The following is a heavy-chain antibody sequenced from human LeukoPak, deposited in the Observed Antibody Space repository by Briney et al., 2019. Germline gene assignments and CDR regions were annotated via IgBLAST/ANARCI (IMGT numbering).Heavy chain of an antibody. V-gene: IGHV3-33*01. CDR2: IWYDGSNK. D-gene: IGHD6-13*01. J-gene: IGHJ4*02. CDR1: GFTFSSYG. CDR3: ARVGSSSWYGDY. Sequence: GGSLRPSCAASGFTFSSYGMHWVRQVPGKGLEWVAVIWYDGSNKYYADSVKGRFTISRDNSKNTLYLQMNSLGAEDTAVYYCARVGSSSWYGDYWGQGTLVTVSS.